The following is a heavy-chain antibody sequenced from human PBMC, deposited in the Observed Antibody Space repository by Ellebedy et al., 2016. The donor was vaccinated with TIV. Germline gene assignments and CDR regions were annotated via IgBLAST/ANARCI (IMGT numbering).Heavy chain of an antibody. CDR3: AISGLVAATNDY. V-gene: IGHV5-10-1*01. D-gene: IGHD6-19*01. J-gene: IGHJ4*02. CDR1: GYTFTSYW. CDR2: IDPSDSYA. Sequence: PGGSLRLSCKGSGYTFTSYWITWVRQMPGKGLEWMGRIDPSDSYATYGPSFKGHVTISADKSLSTAYLQWSSLKASDTAVYYCAISGLVAATNDYWGQGTLVTVSS.